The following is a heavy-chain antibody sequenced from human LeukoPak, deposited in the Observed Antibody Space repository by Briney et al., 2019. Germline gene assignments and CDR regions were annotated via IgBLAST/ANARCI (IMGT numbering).Heavy chain of an antibody. D-gene: IGHD6-19*01. V-gene: IGHV4-39*07. CDR3: AREDSSGWYGDF. CDR2: IHYSGST. Sequence: PSETLSLTCNVSGDSISSSSYYWGWIRQPPGKGLEWIGTIHYSGSTYYNPSLKSRVTISVDTSRNQFSLKLSSVTAADTAVYYCAREDSSGWYGDFWGQGTLVTVSS. J-gene: IGHJ4*02. CDR1: GDSISSSSYY.